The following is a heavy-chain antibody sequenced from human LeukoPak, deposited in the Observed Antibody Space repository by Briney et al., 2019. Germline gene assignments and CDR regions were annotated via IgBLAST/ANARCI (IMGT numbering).Heavy chain of an antibody. D-gene: IGHD6-13*01. V-gene: IGHV4-39*07. CDR3: ARDRGEQQLSPFDY. CDR1: GGSISSSSYY. CDR2: IYYSGST. Sequence: SETLSLTCTVSGGSISSSSYYWGWIRQPPGKGLEWIGSIYYSGSTYYNPSLKSRVTISVDTSKNQFSLKLSSVTAADTAVYYCARDRGEQQLSPFDYWGQGTLVTVSS. J-gene: IGHJ4*02.